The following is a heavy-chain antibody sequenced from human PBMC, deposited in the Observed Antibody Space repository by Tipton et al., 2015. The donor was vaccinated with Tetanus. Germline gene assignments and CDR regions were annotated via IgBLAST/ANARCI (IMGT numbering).Heavy chain of an antibody. CDR2: VYHSGLT. Sequence: TLSLTCAASGTSVRGSSHDWTWIRQPPGKGLEWIGYVYHSGLTNYTPSLKSRLTISIDTSKNQFSLKLKSVTAADTAVYYCARANNDYPKKGPFDSWGQGSLVIVSS. CDR3: ARANNDYPKKGPFDS. D-gene: IGHD5-12*01. CDR1: GTSVRGSSHD. J-gene: IGHJ4*02. V-gene: IGHV4-61*01.